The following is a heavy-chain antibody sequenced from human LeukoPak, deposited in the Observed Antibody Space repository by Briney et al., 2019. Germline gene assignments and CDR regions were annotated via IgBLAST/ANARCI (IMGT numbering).Heavy chain of an antibody. J-gene: IGHJ6*02. CDR2: INPSGGST. Sequence: ALVKVSCKASGYTFTSYYMHWVRQAPGQGLEWMGIINPSGGSTSYAQKFQGRVTMTRDTSTSTVYMELSSLRSEDTAVYYCAREHMVRRIAAAGPPLYYYGMDVWGQGTTVTVSS. V-gene: IGHV1-46*01. CDR1: GYTFTSYY. CDR3: AREHMVRRIAAAGPPLYYYGMDV. D-gene: IGHD6-13*01.